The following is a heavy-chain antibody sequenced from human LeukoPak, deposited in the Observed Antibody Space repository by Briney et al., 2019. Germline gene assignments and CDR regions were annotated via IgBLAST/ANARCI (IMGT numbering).Heavy chain of an antibody. CDR1: GFTFGDYT. Sequence: GRSLRLSCVTSGFTFGDYTMHWVRQVPGKGLEWLSGTTWDGGNLAYADSVKGRFTISRDNARNSLYLQMNSLRNEDMAFYFCAKGYTFHGVAHDSGYFDYWGQGTLVTVSS. J-gene: IGHJ4*02. D-gene: IGHD3-3*01. CDR2: TTWDGGNL. CDR3: AKGYTFHGVAHDSGYFDY. V-gene: IGHV3-9*03.